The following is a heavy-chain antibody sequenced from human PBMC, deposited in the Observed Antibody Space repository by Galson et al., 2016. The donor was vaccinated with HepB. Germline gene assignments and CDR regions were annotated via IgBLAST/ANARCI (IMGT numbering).Heavy chain of an antibody. CDR2: INPDSGET. Sequence: SVKVSCKASGGSFTDYYIHWLRQAPGQGLEWMGWINPDSGETNYAQKFQGRVTMTRDTSISTAYMELSSLRSDDTAIYYCARRAVAGWKGIFDYWGQGTLVTVSS. D-gene: IGHD6-19*01. V-gene: IGHV1-2*02. CDR3: ARRAVAGWKGIFDY. J-gene: IGHJ4*02. CDR1: GGSFTDYY.